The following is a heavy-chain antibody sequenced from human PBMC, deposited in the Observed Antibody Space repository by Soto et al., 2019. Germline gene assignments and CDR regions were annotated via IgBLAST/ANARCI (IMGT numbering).Heavy chain of an antibody. CDR3: AKISSGGSCYNWFDP. V-gene: IGHV3-23*01. D-gene: IGHD2-15*01. Sequence: GGSLRLSCAASGFTFSSYAMSWVRQAPGKGLEWVSAISGSGGSTYYADSVKGRFTISRDNSRNTLYLQMNSLRAEDTAVYYCAKISSGGSCYNWFDPWGQGTLVTVSS. CDR2: ISGSGGST. CDR1: GFTFSSYA. J-gene: IGHJ5*02.